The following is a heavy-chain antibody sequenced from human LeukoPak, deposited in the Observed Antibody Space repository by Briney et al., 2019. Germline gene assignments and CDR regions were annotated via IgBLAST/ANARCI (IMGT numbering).Heavy chain of an antibody. V-gene: IGHV3-23*01. D-gene: IGHD6-13*01. Sequence: GGSLRFSCAASGFTFSSYAMSWVRQAPGKGLEWVSAIIGSGSSTYYADSVKGRFTISRDNSKNTLFLQMNSLRAEDTAVYYCAKDRAQQLVLDFWGQGTLVTVSS. CDR2: IIGSGSST. CDR3: AKDRAQQLVLDF. CDR1: GFTFSSYA. J-gene: IGHJ4*02.